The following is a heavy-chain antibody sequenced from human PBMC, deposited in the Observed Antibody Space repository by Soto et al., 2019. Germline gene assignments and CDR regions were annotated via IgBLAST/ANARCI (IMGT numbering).Heavy chain of an antibody. J-gene: IGHJ5*02. CDR2: ISGSGGST. CDR1: GFTFSSYA. V-gene: IGHV3-23*01. D-gene: IGHD2-2*01. CDR3: AKDLYCSSTSCYLGGSWLDP. Sequence: GGSLRLSCAASGFTFSSYAMSWVRQAPGKGLEWVSAISGSGGSTYYADSVKGRFTISRDNSKNTLYLQMNSLRAEDTAVYYCAKDLYCSSTSCYLGGSWLDPWGQGTLVTVSS.